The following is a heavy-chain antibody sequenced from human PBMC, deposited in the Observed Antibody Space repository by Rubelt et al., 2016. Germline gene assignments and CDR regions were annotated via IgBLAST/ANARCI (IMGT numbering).Heavy chain of an antibody. CDR1: GFTFSTYA. D-gene: IGHD4-23*01. V-gene: IGHV3-23*04. Sequence: EVQLVESGGGLIQPGGSLRLSCLASGFTFSTYAMSWVRQAPGKGLEWVSAITGGGTKYSANSVQGRITISRDNSKNTLYLYMDSRRAEDTAVYYCARDPGTLRWAFDYWGQGALVTVSS. CDR3: ARDPGTLRWAFDY. J-gene: IGHJ4*02. CDR2: ITGGGTK.